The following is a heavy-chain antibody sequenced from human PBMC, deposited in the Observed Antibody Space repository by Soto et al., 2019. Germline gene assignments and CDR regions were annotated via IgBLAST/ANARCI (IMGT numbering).Heavy chain of an antibody. CDR2: ISTSSSYI. Sequence: GGSLRLSCAVSGFTFRSYSMNWVRQSQGKGLEWLSWISTSSSYIYYADSVKGRFTISRDNAKNSLYLQMNSLRAEDTAVYYCASHGYSYAYGNDAFDIWGQGTMVTVSS. D-gene: IGHD5-18*01. J-gene: IGHJ3*02. CDR1: GFTFRSYS. V-gene: IGHV3-21*05. CDR3: ASHGYSYAYGNDAFDI.